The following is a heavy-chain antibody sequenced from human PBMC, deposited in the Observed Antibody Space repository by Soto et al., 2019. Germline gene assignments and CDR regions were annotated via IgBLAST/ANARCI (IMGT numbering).Heavy chain of an antibody. CDR1: GDSVSNDNYY. J-gene: IGHJ4*02. V-gene: IGHV4-61*01. CDR3: SRSQRGRTAFTFDY. CDR2: IYYSGTN. Sequence: QVQLQESGPGLVKPSETLSLTCAVSGDSVSNDNYYWSWIRQPPGKGMEWIGYIYYSGTNNYTSYLKSRLSLSVDMSNNQFSLKLASVTAADTAVYFCSRSQRGRTAFTFDYWGQGALVTVSS. D-gene: IGHD3-16*01.